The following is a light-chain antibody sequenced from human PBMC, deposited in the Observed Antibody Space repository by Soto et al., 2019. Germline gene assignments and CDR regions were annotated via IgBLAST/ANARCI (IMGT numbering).Light chain of an antibody. CDR2: GAS. J-gene: IGKJ2*01. Sequence: DIQMTQSPSSLSASVGDRVTITCRSSQSINSYLNWYQQKPGKAPKLLIYGASKLQSGVPSRFSGSGSGTEFTLTIGSLQPEYFATYYCQQSYSTPYTFGQGTKLEIK. CDR3: QQSYSTPYT. CDR1: QSINSY. V-gene: IGKV1-39*01.